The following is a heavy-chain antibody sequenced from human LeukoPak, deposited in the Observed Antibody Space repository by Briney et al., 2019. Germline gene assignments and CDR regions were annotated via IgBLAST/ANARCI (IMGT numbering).Heavy chain of an antibody. V-gene: IGHV3-30*18. CDR1: GFTFSSYG. CDR2: ISYDGSNK. CDR3: AKDSWGESSYYYGSGALDY. J-gene: IGHJ4*02. D-gene: IGHD3-10*01. Sequence: LPGGSLRLSCAASGFTFSSYGMHWVRQAPGKGLEWVAVISYDGSNKYYADSVKGRFTISRDNSKNTLYLQMNSLRAEDTAVYYCAKDSWGESSYYYGSGALDYWGQGTLVTVSS.